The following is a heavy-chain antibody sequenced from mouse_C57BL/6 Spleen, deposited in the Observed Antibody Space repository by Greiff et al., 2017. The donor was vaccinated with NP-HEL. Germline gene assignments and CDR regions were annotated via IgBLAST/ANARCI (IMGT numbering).Heavy chain of an antibody. Sequence: QVQLQQSGAELVKPGASVKMSCKASGYTFTSYWITWVKQRPGQGLEWIGDIYPGSGSTNYNEKFKSKATLTVDTSSSTAYMQLSSLTSEDSAVYYCARWYYGSSYDYWGQGTTLTVSS. CDR1: GYTFTSYW. CDR2: IYPGSGST. J-gene: IGHJ2*01. D-gene: IGHD1-1*01. V-gene: IGHV1-55*01. CDR3: ARWYYGSSYDY.